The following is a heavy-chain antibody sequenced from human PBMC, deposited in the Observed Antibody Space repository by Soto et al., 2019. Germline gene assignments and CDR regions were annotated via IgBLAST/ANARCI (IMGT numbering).Heavy chain of an antibody. CDR2: ISYSGST. CDR3: ARDPGYCSGGTCYPNWFDP. Sequence: VQLQESGPGLVKPSETLSLTCTVSGGSVSSASYYWSWIRQPPGKGLEGFGFISYSGSTNYNPSLKSRVTISVDTSKNQFSLKLSSVTAADTAVYHCARDPGYCSGGTCYPNWFDPWGQGTLVTVSS. CDR1: GGSVSSASYY. V-gene: IGHV4-61*01. D-gene: IGHD2-15*01. J-gene: IGHJ5*02.